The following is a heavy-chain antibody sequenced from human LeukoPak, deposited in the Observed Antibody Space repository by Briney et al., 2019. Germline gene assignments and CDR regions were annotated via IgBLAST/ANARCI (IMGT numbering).Heavy chain of an antibody. CDR2: IVYDGSHQ. CDR3: VKGSGTNDYGMDT. Sequence: GRSLRLSCAASGFTFNRCGMHWVRQAPGKGLEWVAVIVYDGSHQYYTDSVKGRFTISRDNSKNTVFLQMDSQRAEDTGVYYCVKGSGTNDYGMDTWGQGTTVTVPS. CDR1: GFTFNRCG. D-gene: IGHD3-10*01. V-gene: IGHV3-30*18. J-gene: IGHJ6*02.